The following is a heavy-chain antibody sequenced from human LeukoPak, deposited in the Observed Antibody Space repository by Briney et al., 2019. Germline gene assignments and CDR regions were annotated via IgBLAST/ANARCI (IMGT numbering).Heavy chain of an antibody. Sequence: KPSETLSLTCTVSGGSIRSYYWNWIRQPPGKGLEWIGYIYYSGSTNYNPSLKSRVTISVDTSKNQFSLKLSSVTAADTAVYFCAREGSRDFDYWGQGTLVTVSS. CDR3: AREGSRDFDY. CDR1: GGSIRSYY. J-gene: IGHJ4*02. CDR2: IYYSGST. V-gene: IGHV4-59*12.